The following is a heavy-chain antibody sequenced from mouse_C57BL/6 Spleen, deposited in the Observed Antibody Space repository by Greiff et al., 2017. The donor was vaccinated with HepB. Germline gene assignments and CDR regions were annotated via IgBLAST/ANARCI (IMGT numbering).Heavy chain of an antibody. V-gene: IGHV7-3*01. CDR3: ARSGHYFDY. CDR1: GFTFTDYY. Sequence: EVKLVESGGGLVQPGGSLSLSCAASGFTFTDYYMSWVRQPPGKALEWLGFIRNKANGYTTEYSASVKGRFTISRDNSQSILYLQMNALRAEDSATYYCARSGHYFDYWGQGTTLTVSS. CDR2: IRNKANGYTT. J-gene: IGHJ2*01.